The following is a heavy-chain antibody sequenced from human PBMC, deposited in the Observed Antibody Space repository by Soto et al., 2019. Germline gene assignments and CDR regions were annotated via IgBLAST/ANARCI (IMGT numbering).Heavy chain of an antibody. CDR1: RNTFASHG. D-gene: IGHD3-10*01. CDR3: ARVVPRGVAVVRDY. V-gene: IGHV1-18*01. CDR2: ISGLNGQK. Sequence: GASVQVSHKASRNTFASHGFSWVRQAPGQGLEWMGWISGLNGQKNYALKFQGRVTLTTDASTSTAYMELRSLRSDDTAVYLCARVVPRGVAVVRDYWGQGTLVTVSS. J-gene: IGHJ4*02.